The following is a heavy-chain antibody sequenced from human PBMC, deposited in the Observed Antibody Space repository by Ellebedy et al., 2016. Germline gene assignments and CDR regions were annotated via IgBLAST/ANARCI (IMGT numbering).Heavy chain of an antibody. CDR3: ARGRVSSSWGDAFDI. Sequence: SETLSLXXTVSGGSISSYYWSWIRQPPGKGLEWIGYIYYSGSTNYNPSLKSRVTISVDTSKNQFSLKLSSVTAADTAVYYCARGRVSSSWGDAFDIWGQGTMVTVSS. CDR1: GGSISSYY. V-gene: IGHV4-59*01. CDR2: IYYSGST. D-gene: IGHD6-13*01. J-gene: IGHJ3*02.